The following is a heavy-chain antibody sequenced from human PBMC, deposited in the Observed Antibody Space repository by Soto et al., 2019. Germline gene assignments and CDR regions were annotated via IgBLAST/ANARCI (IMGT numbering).Heavy chain of an antibody. J-gene: IGHJ2*01. D-gene: IGHD5-12*01. CDR1: GFTFRSYG. Sequence: QVQLVESGGGVVQPGRSLRLSCAASGFTFRSYGMHWVRQAPGKGLEWVAVIWYDGSNKYYADSVKGRFTISRDNSKNTLYLQMNSLRAEDTAVYYCARDGSKWLRSTLGYFDLWGRGTLVTVSS. V-gene: IGHV3-33*01. CDR3: ARDGSKWLRSTLGYFDL. CDR2: IWYDGSNK.